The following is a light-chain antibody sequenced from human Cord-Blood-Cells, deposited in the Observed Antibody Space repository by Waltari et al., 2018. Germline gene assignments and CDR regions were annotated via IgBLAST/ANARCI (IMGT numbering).Light chain of an antibody. V-gene: IGKV3-11*01. Sequence: DIVLTQSPATLSLSPGERATPSCRASQSVSSYLAWYQQKPGQAPRLLIYDASNRATGIPARFSGSGSGTDFTLTISSLEPEDFAVYYCQQRSNWLLTFGGGTKVEIK. CDR1: QSVSSY. CDR3: QQRSNWLLT. CDR2: DAS. J-gene: IGKJ4*01.